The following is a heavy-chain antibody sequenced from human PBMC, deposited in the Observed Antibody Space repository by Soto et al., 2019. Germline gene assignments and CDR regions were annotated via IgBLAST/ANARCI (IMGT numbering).Heavy chain of an antibody. CDR1: GFPFSSTD. CDR2: TDGSGGAT. D-gene: IGHD3-10*01. Sequence: VQVLDSGGGLVQPGGSLRLSCAASGFPFSSTDMSWVRQAPGKGLEWVSTTDGSGGATYYADSVRGRFTISRDNSKNTVYLQMSSLRADDTAVYYCAKNSGWFNSWGQGTLVTVSS. V-gene: IGHV3-23*01. J-gene: IGHJ5*01. CDR3: AKNSGWFNS.